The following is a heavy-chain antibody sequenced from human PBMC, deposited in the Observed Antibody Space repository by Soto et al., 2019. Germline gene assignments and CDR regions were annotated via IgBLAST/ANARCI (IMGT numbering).Heavy chain of an antibody. D-gene: IGHD6-25*01. J-gene: IGHJ5*01. V-gene: IGHV4-61*01. CDR1: GGSVSSGSYY. CDR2: MYNGDSN. CDR3: ALYEGYSSGWFYS. Sequence: SETLSLTCTVSGGSVSSGSYYWTWILQPPGKGLEWIGYMYNGDSNNYNPSLISRVTISVDTSKNQFSLNLNSVTAADTAVYYCALYEGYSSGWFYSWGQGTLVTVSS.